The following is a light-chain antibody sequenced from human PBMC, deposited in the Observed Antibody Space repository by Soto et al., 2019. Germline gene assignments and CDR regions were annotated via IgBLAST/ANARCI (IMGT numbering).Light chain of an antibody. CDR2: DSN. Sequence: QSVLTQPPSVSAAPGQKVTISCSGSSSNIGNNFVSWYQQLPGTAPRLLIFDSNRRPSGIPDRFSGSKSGTSATLAITGLQTGDEADYYCGSWNGSLSTAWVFGTGTKLTVL. CDR3: GSWNGSLSTAWV. CDR1: SSNIGNNF. J-gene: IGLJ1*01. V-gene: IGLV1-51*01.